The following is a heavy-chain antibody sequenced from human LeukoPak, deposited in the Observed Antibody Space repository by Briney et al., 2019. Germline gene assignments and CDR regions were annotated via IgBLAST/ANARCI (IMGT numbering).Heavy chain of an antibody. V-gene: IGHV4-39*07. J-gene: IGHJ6*03. D-gene: IGHD2-15*01. CDR3: ARGQGYCSGGSCYSSPNYYYYYMDV. CDR1: GGSISSSSYY. Sequence: SETLSLTCTVSGGSISSSSYYWGWIRQPPGKGLEWIGEINHSGSTNYNPSLKSRVTISVDTSKNQFSLKLSSVTAADTAVYYCARGQGYCSGGSCYSSPNYYYYYMDVWGKGTTVTVSS. CDR2: INHSGST.